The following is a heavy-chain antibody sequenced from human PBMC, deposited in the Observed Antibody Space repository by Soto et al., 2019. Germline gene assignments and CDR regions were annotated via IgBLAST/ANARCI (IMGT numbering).Heavy chain of an antibody. CDR1: GFTFSSYA. CDR3: ARGYSSSWYGPYGMDV. J-gene: IGHJ6*02. Sequence: QVQLVESGGGVVQPGRSLRLPCAASGFTFSSYAMHWVRQAPGKGLEWVAVISYDGSNKYYADSVKGRFTISRDNSKNTLYLQMNSLRAEDTAVYYCARGYSSSWYGPYGMDVWGQGTTVTVSS. CDR2: ISYDGSNK. V-gene: IGHV3-30-3*01. D-gene: IGHD6-13*01.